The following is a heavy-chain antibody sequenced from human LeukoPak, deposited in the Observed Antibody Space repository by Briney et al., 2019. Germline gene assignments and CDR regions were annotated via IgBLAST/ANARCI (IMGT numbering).Heavy chain of an antibody. J-gene: IGHJ4*02. D-gene: IGHD5-18*01. V-gene: IGHV1-69*05. CDR3: ARERAMAHALDY. Sequence: ASVKVSCKASGGTFSSYAISWVRQAPGQGLEWMGRIIPIFGTANYAQKFQGRVTITTDESTSTAYMELSSLRSEDTAVYYCARERAMAHALDYWGQGTLVTVSS. CDR1: GGTFSSYA. CDR2: IIPIFGTA.